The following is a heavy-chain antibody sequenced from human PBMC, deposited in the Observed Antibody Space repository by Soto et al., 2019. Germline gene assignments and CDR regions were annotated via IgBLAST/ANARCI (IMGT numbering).Heavy chain of an antibody. J-gene: IGHJ4*02. V-gene: IGHV3-23*01. CDR3: AKAKNDYNWDNRPPFDY. CDR2: ISANDVGT. D-gene: IGHD1-20*01. CDR1: GFTLRNYA. Sequence: GGSLRLSCEASGFTLRNYAMTWIRQAPGKGLEWVSLISANDVGTYYAESVRTRFTISTDQSRNTVYLQMDSLRADDTAIYYCAKAKNDYNWDNRPPFDYWGQGTLVTVSS.